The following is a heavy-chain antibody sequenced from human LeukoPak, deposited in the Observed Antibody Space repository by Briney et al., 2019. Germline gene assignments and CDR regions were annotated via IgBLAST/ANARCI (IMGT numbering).Heavy chain of an antibody. D-gene: IGHD3-22*01. Sequence: GESLKISCKGLGYNFANYWINWVRQMPGKGLEWMGSIDPSHSYTKYSPSFQGHVTISSDKSISTAYLQWITLEASDTAMYYCVRKFYASSGYYYSDTYYFDYWGQGTTVTVSS. J-gene: IGHJ4*02. CDR2: IDPSHSYT. CDR3: VRKFYASSGYYYSDTYYFDY. CDR1: GYNFANYW. V-gene: IGHV5-10-1*01.